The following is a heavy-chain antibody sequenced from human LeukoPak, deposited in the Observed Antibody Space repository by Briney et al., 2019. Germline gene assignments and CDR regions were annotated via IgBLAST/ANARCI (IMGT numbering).Heavy chain of an antibody. CDR2: IIPIFGTA. CDR3: ARVSGGFGVVRGAVDLYYFDY. CDR1: GYTLTELS. V-gene: IGHV1-69*13. J-gene: IGHJ4*02. Sequence: GASVKVSCKVSGYTLTELSMHWVRQAPGQGLEWMGGIIPIFGTANYAQKFQGRVTITADESTSTAYMELSSLRSEDTAVYYCARVSGGFGVVRGAVDLYYFDYWGQGTLVTVSS. D-gene: IGHD3-3*01.